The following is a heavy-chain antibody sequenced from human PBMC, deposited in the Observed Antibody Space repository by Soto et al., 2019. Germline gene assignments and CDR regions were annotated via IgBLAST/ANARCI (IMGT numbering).Heavy chain of an antibody. CDR1: GYTFNNYY. Sequence: QVQLVQSGAEVKKPGASVKVSCKPSGYTFNNYYIHWLRQAPGQGLEWMGLLNPRGGSASYAQKFPGRLTMTRDTSTNTVDMELRSLRSEDTAVYYCAREASTVAGTFDYWGPGTLVTVSS. CDR3: AREASTVAGTFDY. V-gene: IGHV1-46*02. J-gene: IGHJ4*02. D-gene: IGHD6-19*01. CDR2: LNPRGGSA.